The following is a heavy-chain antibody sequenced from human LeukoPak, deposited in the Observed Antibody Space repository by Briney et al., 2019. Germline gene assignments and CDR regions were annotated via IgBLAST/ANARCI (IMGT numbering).Heavy chain of an antibody. CDR2: IIPIFGTA. Sequence: ASVKVSCKASGGTFSSYAISWVRQAPGQGLEWMGGIIPIFGTANYAQKFQGRVTITADESTSTAYMELSSLRSEDTAVYYCAITYYYDSSGYYYHPFGIWRGFDYWGQGTLVTVSS. J-gene: IGHJ4*02. D-gene: IGHD3-22*01. CDR1: GGTFSSYA. V-gene: IGHV1-69*13. CDR3: AITYYYDSSGYYYHPFGIWRGFDY.